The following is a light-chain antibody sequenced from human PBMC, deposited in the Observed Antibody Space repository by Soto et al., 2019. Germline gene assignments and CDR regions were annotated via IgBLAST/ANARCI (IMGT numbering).Light chain of an antibody. V-gene: IGKV3-20*01. J-gene: IGKJ1*01. CDR2: GAS. CDR3: QQYVSSPWA. Sequence: EIVLAQSPGTLSLSPGERATLSCRASQSVTNSFLAWYQQKPGQAPRLLIYGASRRATGIPDRFTGSWSGTDFTRTISRLEPEDFAVYYCQQYVSSPWAFGQGTKVEI. CDR1: QSVTNSF.